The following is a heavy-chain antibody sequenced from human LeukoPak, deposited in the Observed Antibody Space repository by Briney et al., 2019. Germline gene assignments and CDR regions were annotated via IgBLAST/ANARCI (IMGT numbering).Heavy chain of an antibody. Sequence: ASVKVSCKASGYTFTSYDINWARQATGQGLEWMGWMNPNSGNTGYAQKLQGRVTMTRNTSISTAYMELSSLRSEDTAVYYCASLDWESGNDYWGQGTLVTVSS. CDR3: ASLDWESGNDY. CDR1: GYTFTSYD. CDR2: MNPNSGNT. D-gene: IGHD3/OR15-3a*01. V-gene: IGHV1-8*01. J-gene: IGHJ4*02.